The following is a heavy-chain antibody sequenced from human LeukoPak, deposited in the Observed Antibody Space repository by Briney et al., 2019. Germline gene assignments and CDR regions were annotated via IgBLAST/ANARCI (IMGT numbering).Heavy chain of an antibody. D-gene: IGHD3-10*01. J-gene: IGHJ4*02. V-gene: IGHV1-2*02. CDR2: INPNSGGT. CDR1: GYTFTGYY. Sequence: ASVKVSCKASGYTFTGYYMHWVRQAPGQGLEWMGWINPNSGGTNYAQKFQGRVTMTRDTSISTAYMELSRLRSDDTAVYYCARYYYGSGSYYYFDYWGQGTLVTVSS. CDR3: ARYYYGSGSYYYFDY.